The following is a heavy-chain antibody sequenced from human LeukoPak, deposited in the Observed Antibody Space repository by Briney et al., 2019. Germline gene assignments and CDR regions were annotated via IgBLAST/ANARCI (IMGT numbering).Heavy chain of an antibody. D-gene: IGHD4-17*01. CDR2: VYYSGST. Sequence: SETLSLTCTVSGGSISSYYWSWIRQPPGKGLVWIGYVYYSGSTNYNPPPTSRVTISLDTSKNQFSLKLSSVSAADTAVYYCASGTVTNFDYWGQGTLVTVSS. J-gene: IGHJ4*02. CDR3: ASGTVTNFDY. CDR1: GGSISSYY. V-gene: IGHV4-59*01.